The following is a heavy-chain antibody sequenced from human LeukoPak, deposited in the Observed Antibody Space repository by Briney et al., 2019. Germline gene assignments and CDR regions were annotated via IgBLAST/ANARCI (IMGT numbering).Heavy chain of an antibody. D-gene: IGHD3-3*01. J-gene: IGHJ6*02. Sequence: TSETLSLTCTVSGGSISSGGYYWSWIRQHPGQGLEWIGYIYYSGSTYYNPSLKSRVTISVDTSKNQFSLKLSSVTAADTAVYYCARAPIRFPIGGMDVWGQGTTVTVSS. V-gene: IGHV4-31*02. CDR1: GGSISSGGYY. CDR3: ARAPIRFPIGGMDV. CDR2: IYYSGST.